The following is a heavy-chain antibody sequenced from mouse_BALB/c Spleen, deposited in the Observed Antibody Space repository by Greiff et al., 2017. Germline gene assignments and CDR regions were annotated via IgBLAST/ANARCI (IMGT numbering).Heavy chain of an antibody. D-gene: IGHD2-1*01. V-gene: IGHV14-3*02. Sequence: VQLQQSGAELVKPGASVKLSCTASGFNIKDTYMHWVKQRPEQGLEWIGRIDPANGNTKYDPKFQGKATITADTSSNTAYLQLSSLTSEDTAVYYCARREVYYCNYIYAMDYWGQGTSVTVSS. CDR3: ARREVYYCNYIYAMDY. J-gene: IGHJ4*01. CDR2: IDPANGNT. CDR1: GFNIKDTY.